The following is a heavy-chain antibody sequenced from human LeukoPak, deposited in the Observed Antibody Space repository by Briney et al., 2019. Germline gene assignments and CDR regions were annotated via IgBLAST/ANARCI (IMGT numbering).Heavy chain of an antibody. Sequence: GGSLRLSCAASGFTFSSYGMHWVRQAPGKGLEWVAVISYDGSNKYYADSVKGRFTISRDNSKNTLYLQMNSLRAEDTAVYYCAKDLIAVAGTGYYYYYGMDVWGQGTTVTVSS. J-gene: IGHJ6*02. CDR1: GFTFSSYG. D-gene: IGHD6-19*01. CDR2: ISYDGSNK. CDR3: AKDLIAVAGTGYYYYYGMDV. V-gene: IGHV3-30*18.